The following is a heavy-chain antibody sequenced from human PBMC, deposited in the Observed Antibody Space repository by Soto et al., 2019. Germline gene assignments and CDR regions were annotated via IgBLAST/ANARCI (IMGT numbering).Heavy chain of an antibody. D-gene: IGHD1-26*01. CDR1: GYTFTSYG. Sequence: ASVKVSRKASGYTFTSYGISWVRQAPGQGLEWMGWISAYNGNTNYAQKLQGRVTMTTDTSTSTAYMELSSLRSDDTAVYYCARVPHSGNYYWVDYWGQGTLVTVSS. V-gene: IGHV1-18*04. CDR2: ISAYNGNT. J-gene: IGHJ4*02. CDR3: ARVPHSGNYYWVDY.